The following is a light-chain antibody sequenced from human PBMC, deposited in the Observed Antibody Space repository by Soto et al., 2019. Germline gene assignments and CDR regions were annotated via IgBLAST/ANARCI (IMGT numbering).Light chain of an antibody. Sequence: EIVMTQSPATLSVSPGERATLSCRASQSVGSNSAWYQQKPGQAPRLLIYGASTRATGVPATFTGSGSGTEFTLTISRLQSEDFAVYYCQQYNNWPLTFGGGTKVEIK. J-gene: IGKJ4*01. V-gene: IGKV3-15*01. CDR3: QQYNNWPLT. CDR1: QSVGSN. CDR2: GAS.